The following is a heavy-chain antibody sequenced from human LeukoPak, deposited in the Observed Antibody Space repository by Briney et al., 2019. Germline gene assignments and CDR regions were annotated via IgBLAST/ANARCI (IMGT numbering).Heavy chain of an antibody. D-gene: IGHD3-9*01. CDR3: ARAPYYDMIFDH. Sequence: PGRSLRLSCTASGFTFGDHGVNWFRQAPGKGLEWVSFIRSKIYGGAPEYAESVKGRFTISRDDSKNIAYLQMNSLKTEDTAVYYCARAPYYDMIFDHWGQGTLVTVSS. J-gene: IGHJ4*02. V-gene: IGHV3-49*03. CDR2: IRSKIYGGAP. CDR1: GFTFGDHG.